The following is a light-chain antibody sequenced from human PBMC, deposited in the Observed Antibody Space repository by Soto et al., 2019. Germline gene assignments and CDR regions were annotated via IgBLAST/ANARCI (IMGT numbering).Light chain of an antibody. J-gene: IGKJ1*01. Sequence: EIVLTQSPGTLSLSPGERVTLSCRASQSVSSSYLAWYQQKPGQGPRLLIYGASSRATGIPDRFRGSGSGTDFTLTISRLEPEDFAVYYCQQYAGSPKTFGQGTKV. CDR1: QSVSSSY. CDR2: GAS. CDR3: QQYAGSPKT. V-gene: IGKV3-20*01.